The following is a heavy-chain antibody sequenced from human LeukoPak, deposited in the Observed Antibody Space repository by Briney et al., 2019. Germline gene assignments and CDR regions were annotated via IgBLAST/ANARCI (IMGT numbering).Heavy chain of an antibody. CDR3: ARESLDSSSWYYFDY. J-gene: IGHJ4*02. V-gene: IGHV3-20*04. Sequence: GGSLRLSCAASGFTFDDYGMSWVRQAPGKGLEWVSGINWNGGSTGYADSVKGRFTISRDNAKNSLYLQMNSLRAEDTALYYCARESLDSSSWYYFDYWSQGTLVTVSS. CDR2: INWNGGST. CDR1: GFTFDDYG. D-gene: IGHD6-13*01.